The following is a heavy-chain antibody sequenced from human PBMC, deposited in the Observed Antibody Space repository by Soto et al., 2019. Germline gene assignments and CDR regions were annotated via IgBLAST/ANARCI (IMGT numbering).Heavy chain of an antibody. J-gene: IGHJ3*02. Sequence: PSETLSLTCTVSGGSISSYYWSWIRQPAGKGLEWIGRIYTSGSTNYNPSLKSRLSISLDTSKNQFSLRLSSVTAADTAMYYCARARLRAVYAFDIWGQGTMVTVSS. CDR1: GGSISSYY. D-gene: IGHD5-12*01. V-gene: IGHV4-4*07. CDR3: ARARLRAVYAFDI. CDR2: IYTSGST.